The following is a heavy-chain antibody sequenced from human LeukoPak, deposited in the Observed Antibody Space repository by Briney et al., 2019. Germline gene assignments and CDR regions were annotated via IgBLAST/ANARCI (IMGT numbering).Heavy chain of an antibody. CDR3: ARDYYGDYYFDY. CDR1: GFTFSTYS. D-gene: IGHD4-17*01. V-gene: IGHV3-21*01. Sequence: GGSLRLYCAASGFTFSTYSMNWVRQAPGRGLEWVSSITSSSYIYYADSVKGRFTISRDNAKNSLYLQMNSLRAEDTAVYYCARDYYGDYYFDYWGQGTLVTVSS. CDR2: ITSSSYI. J-gene: IGHJ4*02.